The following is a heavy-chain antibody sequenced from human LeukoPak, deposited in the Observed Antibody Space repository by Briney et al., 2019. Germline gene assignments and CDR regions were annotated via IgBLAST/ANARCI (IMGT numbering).Heavy chain of an antibody. CDR2: ISYDGSNR. Sequence: PGRSLRLSCAASGFTFSRYGMHWVRQAPDKGLEWVAVISYDGSNRYYADSVKGRFTISRDNSKNTLYLQMNSLRAEDTAVYYCARGPYYDSSGYWFDPWGQGTLVTVSS. J-gene: IGHJ5*02. CDR1: GFTFSRYG. V-gene: IGHV3-30*03. CDR3: ARGPYYDSSGYWFDP. D-gene: IGHD3-22*01.